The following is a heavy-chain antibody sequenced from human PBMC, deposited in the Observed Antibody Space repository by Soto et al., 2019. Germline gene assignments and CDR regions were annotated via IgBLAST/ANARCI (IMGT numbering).Heavy chain of an antibody. J-gene: IGHJ4*02. Sequence: ESGGGVVQPGRSLRLSCAASGFTFSSYGMHWVRQAPGKGLEWVAVIIYDGSTKYYADSVKGRFTISRDNSKSTLYLQTHSLRAEDTAVYYCAKDRMGAGVRGYFDYCCQGNLVTVSS. CDR3: AKDRMGAGVRGYFDY. CDR1: GFTFSSYG. CDR2: IIYDGSTK. D-gene: IGHD3-10*01. V-gene: IGHV3-30*18.